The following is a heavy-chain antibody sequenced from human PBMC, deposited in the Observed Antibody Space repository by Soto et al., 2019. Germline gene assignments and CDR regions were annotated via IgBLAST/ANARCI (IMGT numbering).Heavy chain of an antibody. V-gene: IGHV4-30-2*01. D-gene: IGHD3-22*01. CDR3: ARHNYDSSGYYHYYYGMDV. Sequence: SETLSLPCAVSGASITTGRYSWSWILQPPGKGLEWIGYIYQSGTTYYNPSLKSRVTISVDRSRNQFSLKLSSVTAADTAVYYCARHNYDSSGYYHYYYGMDVWGQGTTVT. J-gene: IGHJ6*02. CDR2: IYQSGTT. CDR1: GASITTGRYS.